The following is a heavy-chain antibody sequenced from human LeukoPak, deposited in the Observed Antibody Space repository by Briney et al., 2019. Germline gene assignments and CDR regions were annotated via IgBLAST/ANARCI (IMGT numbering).Heavy chain of an antibody. Sequence: SETLSLTCTVSGGSISSTNYYWGWIRQPPGKGLEWIGNIYYSGNTYYNPSLKSRVTISVDKSKNQFSLKLSSVTAADTAVYYCASRHADKDSSGYQFFDYWGQGTLVTVSS. J-gene: IGHJ4*02. D-gene: IGHD3-22*01. V-gene: IGHV4-39*07. CDR2: IYYSGNT. CDR3: ASRHADKDSSGYQFFDY. CDR1: GGSISSTNYY.